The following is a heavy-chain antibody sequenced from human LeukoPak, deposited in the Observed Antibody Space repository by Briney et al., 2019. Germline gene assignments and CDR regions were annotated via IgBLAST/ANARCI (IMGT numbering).Heavy chain of an antibody. D-gene: IGHD3-9*01. CDR3: ARADHDILTGYSVDV. CDR1: GASISSTSFY. J-gene: IGHJ6*02. CDR2: IYYSGTT. V-gene: IGHV4-39*07. Sequence: SETLSLTCTVSGASISSTSFYWGWIRQPPGKGLEWIGNIYYSGTTYYNPSLKSRVTISLDTSKNQFSLRLSSVTAADTAVYYCARADHDILTGYSVDVWGRGTTVTVSS.